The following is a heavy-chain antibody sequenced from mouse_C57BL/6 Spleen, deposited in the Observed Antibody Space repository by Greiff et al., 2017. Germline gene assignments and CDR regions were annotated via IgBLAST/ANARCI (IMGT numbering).Heavy chain of an antibody. V-gene: IGHV1-54*01. CDR1: GYAFTNYL. Sequence: VQLQESGAELVRPGTSVKVSCKASGYAFTNYLIEWVKQRPGQGLEWIGVINPGSGGTNYNEKFKGKATLTADKSSSTAYMQLSSLTSEDSAVYFCARDYGAYWGQGTTLTVSS. CDR2: INPGSGGT. J-gene: IGHJ2*01. CDR3: ARDYGAY. D-gene: IGHD1-1*02.